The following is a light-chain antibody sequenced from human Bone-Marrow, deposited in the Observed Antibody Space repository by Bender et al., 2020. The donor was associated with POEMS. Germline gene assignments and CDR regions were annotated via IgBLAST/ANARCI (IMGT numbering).Light chain of an antibody. CDR1: RTDIGGYDY. J-gene: IGLJ3*02. V-gene: IGLV2-11*01. CDR2: DVS. CDR3: VAWDASLNGWV. Sequence: QSALTQPRSVSGSPGQSVTISCTGTRTDIGGYDYVSWYQKLPDKAPKFLIYDVSKRPSGVPDRFSGSKSGNTASLAITGLQSDDEAIYFCVAWDASLNGWVFGGGTKLTVL.